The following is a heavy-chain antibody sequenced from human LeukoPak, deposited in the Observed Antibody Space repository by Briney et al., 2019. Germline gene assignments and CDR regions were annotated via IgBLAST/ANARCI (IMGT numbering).Heavy chain of an antibody. V-gene: IGHV3-23*01. J-gene: IGHJ6*03. D-gene: IGHD2-15*01. CDR2: ISGSGGST. CDR1: GFTFSSYG. CDR3: ARGTKDLVGITWYYYMDV. Sequence: GGSLRLSCAASGFTFSSYGMSWVRQAPGKGLEWVSAISGSGGSTYYADSVKGRFTISRDNSKNTLYLQMNSLRAEDTAVYYCARGTKDLVGITWYYYMDVWGKGTTVTVSS.